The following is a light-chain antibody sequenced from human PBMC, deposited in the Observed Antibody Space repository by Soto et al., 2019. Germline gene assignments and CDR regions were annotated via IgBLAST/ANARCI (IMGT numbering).Light chain of an antibody. CDR1: SSDVGSYNL. CDR3: CSYAGSTTFII. CDR2: EAS. J-gene: IGLJ2*01. Sequence: QSVLTQPASVSGSPGQSITISCTGTSSDVGSYNLVSWYQQHPGKAPKLMIYEASERPSGISTRFSGSKSGNTASLTISGLQAEDEADYYCCSYAGSTTFIIFGGGTKLTVL. V-gene: IGLV2-23*02.